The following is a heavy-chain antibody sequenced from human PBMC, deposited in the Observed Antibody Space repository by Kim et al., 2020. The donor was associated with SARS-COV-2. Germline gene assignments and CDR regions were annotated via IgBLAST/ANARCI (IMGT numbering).Heavy chain of an antibody. D-gene: IGHD3-22*01. CDR3: GRRAVDSSGTYYFDY. J-gene: IGHJ4*02. CDR1: GFTFSRYW. Sequence: GGSLRLSCAASGFTFSRYWMHWVRQPPGKGLVWVSRIYSDGSGTSYADSVKGRFPFSRDNAKNTLYLQMNSLRAEDTALYYCGRRAVDSSGTYYFDYWGQGTLVTVSS. CDR2: IYSDGSGT. V-gene: IGHV3-74*01.